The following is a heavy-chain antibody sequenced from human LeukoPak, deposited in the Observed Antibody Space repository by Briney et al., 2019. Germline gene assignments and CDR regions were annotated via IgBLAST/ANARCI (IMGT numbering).Heavy chain of an antibody. CDR1: GFTFSSYA. V-gene: IGHV3-30*02. CDR2: IRYDGSNK. D-gene: IGHD3-10*01. CDR3: AKDRNYYDSGSSTPYFDY. J-gene: IGHJ4*02. Sequence: GGSLRLSCAASGFTFSSYAMRWVRQAPGKGLEWVASIRYDGSNKYYADSVKGRFTTSRDNSKNTLYLQMNSLRADDTAVYYCAKDRNYYDSGSSTPYFDYWGQGTLVTVSS.